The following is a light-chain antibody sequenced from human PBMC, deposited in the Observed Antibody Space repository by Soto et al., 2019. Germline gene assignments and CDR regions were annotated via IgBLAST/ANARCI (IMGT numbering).Light chain of an antibody. V-gene: IGKV1-5*03. J-gene: IGKJ2*01. Sequence: DIPMTQSPSTLSASVGDRVTITCRASQSISSWLAWYQQKPGKAPKLLIYKASSFESGVPSRFSGSGSGTEFTLTISSLQPDDFATYYCQQYNSYSLYTFGQGTKLEIK. CDR2: KAS. CDR3: QQYNSYSLYT. CDR1: QSISSW.